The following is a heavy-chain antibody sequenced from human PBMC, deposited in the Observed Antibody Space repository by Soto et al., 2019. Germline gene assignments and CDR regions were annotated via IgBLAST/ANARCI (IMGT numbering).Heavy chain of an antibody. CDR1: GYTFSDYG. D-gene: IGHD6-13*01. J-gene: IGHJ4*02. CDR2: ISGYNGNT. V-gene: IGHV1-18*01. CDR3: ARGLGIATGHDY. Sequence: ASVKFSCKASGYTFSDYGIGWVRQAPGQGLECMGWISGYNGNTNYAQKLQGRVTMTRXTXXSXXXMXLXXLRXDXTAVYYCARGLGIATGHDYWGQGTLVTVSS.